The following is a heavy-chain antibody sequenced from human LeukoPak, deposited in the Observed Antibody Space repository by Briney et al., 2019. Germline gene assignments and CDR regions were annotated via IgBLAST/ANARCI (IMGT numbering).Heavy chain of an antibody. Sequence: ASLKVSCKASGYTFTSYDINWVRQATGQGLEWMGWMNPNSGNTGYAQKFQGRVTITRNTSISTAYMELSSLRSEDTAVYYCARIDFGYSYGYYYYYMDVWGKGTTVTVSS. CDR3: ARIDFGYSYGYYYYYMDV. CDR1: GYTFTSYD. D-gene: IGHD5-18*01. CDR2: MNPNSGNT. V-gene: IGHV1-8*03. J-gene: IGHJ6*03.